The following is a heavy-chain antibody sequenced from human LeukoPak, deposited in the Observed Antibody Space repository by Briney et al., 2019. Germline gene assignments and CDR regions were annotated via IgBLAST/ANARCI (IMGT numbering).Heavy chain of an antibody. CDR3: ARRADDYGSLYFDY. CDR2: IYYSGST. J-gene: IGHJ4*02. D-gene: IGHD3-10*01. Sequence: SETLSLTCTVSGGSLSSSSYYWGWIRQPPGKGLEWIGSIYYSGSTYYNPSLKSRVTISVDTSKNQFSLKLSSVTAADTAVYYCARRADDYGSLYFDYWGQGTLVTVSS. CDR1: GGSLSSSSYY. V-gene: IGHV4-39*01.